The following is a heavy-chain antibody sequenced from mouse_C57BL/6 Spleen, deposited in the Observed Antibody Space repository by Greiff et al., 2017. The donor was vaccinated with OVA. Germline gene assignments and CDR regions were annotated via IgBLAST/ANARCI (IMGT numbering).Heavy chain of an antibody. CDR1: GFTFSSYG. CDR2: ISSGGSYT. V-gene: IGHV5-6*01. CDR3: ARHGGYVYPDY. D-gene: IGHD2-2*01. J-gene: IGHJ2*01. Sequence: VQLKESGGDLVKPGGSLKLSCAASGFTFSSYGMSWVRQTPDKRLEWVATISSGGSYTYYPDSVKGRFTISRDNAKNTLYLQMSSLKSEDTAMYYCARHGGYVYPDYWGQGTTLTVSS.